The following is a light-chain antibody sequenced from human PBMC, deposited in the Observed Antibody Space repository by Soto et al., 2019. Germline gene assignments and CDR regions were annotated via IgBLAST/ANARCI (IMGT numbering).Light chain of an antibody. CDR1: SSDVGGYNY. Sequence: QSALTQPASVSGSPGQSITISCTGTSSDVGGYNYVSWYQQHPGKAPKLMIYEVSNRPSGVSNRFSGSKSGNTASLTISGLQAEDEADYYCSSYTSSPTPYVFGTGTKLTVL. CDR3: SSYTSSPTPYV. J-gene: IGLJ1*01. V-gene: IGLV2-14*01. CDR2: EVS.